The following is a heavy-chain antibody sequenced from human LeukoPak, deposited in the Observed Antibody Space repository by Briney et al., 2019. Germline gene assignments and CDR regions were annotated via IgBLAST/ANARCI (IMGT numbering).Heavy chain of an antibody. Sequence: SETLSLTCTVSGGSISSYYWSWLRQPPGKGLEWIGYIYISGSTNYNTSLKSRVTISGDTSKNQFSLKLSSVTAADTAVYYCARGISISWFDPWGQGTLVTVSS. CDR3: ARGISISWFDP. J-gene: IGHJ5*02. CDR1: GGSISSYY. V-gene: IGHV4-4*09. CDR2: IYISGST. D-gene: IGHD2-21*01.